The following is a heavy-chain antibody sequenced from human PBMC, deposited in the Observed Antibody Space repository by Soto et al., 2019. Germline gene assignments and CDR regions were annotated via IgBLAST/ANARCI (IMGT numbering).Heavy chain of an antibody. D-gene: IGHD3-10*01. CDR2: ISSSSSYI. J-gene: IGHJ6*02. CDR1: GLTFSSYS. Sequence: PGGSLSLSSAASGLTFSSYSMDWARQAPGAGLEWVSSISSSSSYIYYADSVKGRFTITRDNAKNSLYLQMNSLRAEYTAVYYCARDYLDGMGVWGQGTTVTVSS. V-gene: IGHV3-21*01. CDR3: ARDYLDGMGV.